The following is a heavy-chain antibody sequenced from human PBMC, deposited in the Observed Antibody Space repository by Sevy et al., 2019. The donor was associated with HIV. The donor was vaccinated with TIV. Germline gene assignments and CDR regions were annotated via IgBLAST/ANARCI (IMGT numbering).Heavy chain of an antibody. Sequence: SETLSLTCAVHGGSFSGYYWNWIRQPPGKGLEWIGEINHSGSTNYNPSLKSRVTISVDTSKNQLFLMLRSVTAADTAVYYCARSPPLVVVPGAPSWFDPWGQGTLVTVSS. CDR1: GGSFSGYY. D-gene: IGHD2-2*01. CDR3: ARSPPLVVVPGAPSWFDP. CDR2: INHSGST. V-gene: IGHV4-34*01. J-gene: IGHJ5*02.